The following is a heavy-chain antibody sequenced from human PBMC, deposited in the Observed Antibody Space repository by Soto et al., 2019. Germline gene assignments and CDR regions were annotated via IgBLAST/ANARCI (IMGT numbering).Heavy chain of an antibody. CDR1: GFPSSTYGFSTYA. V-gene: IGHV3-23*01. CDR2: ITGSGGHS. Sequence: GGSLRLSCLASGFPSSTYGFSTYAMTWVRQPPGKGLEWVSVITGSGGHSYYADSVKGRFTISRDNSRNTLFLQMDSLRAADTGVYYCAAQPSYGDPMNYWGQGTLVTVSS. CDR3: AAQPSYGDPMNY. D-gene: IGHD4-17*01. J-gene: IGHJ4*02.